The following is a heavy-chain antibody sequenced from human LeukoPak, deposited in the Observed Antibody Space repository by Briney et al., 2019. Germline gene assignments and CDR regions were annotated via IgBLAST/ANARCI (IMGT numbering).Heavy chain of an antibody. Sequence: PSETLSLTCAVSGCSISSGGYSWSWIRQPPGKGLEWIGYIYHSGSTYYNPSLKSRVTISVGRSKNQFSLKLSSVTAADTAVYYCARVKGSGSYYHYYFDYWGQGTLVTVSS. CDR3: ARVKGSGSYYHYYFDY. V-gene: IGHV4-30-2*01. J-gene: IGHJ4*02. CDR1: GCSISSGGYS. D-gene: IGHD3-10*01. CDR2: IYHSGST.